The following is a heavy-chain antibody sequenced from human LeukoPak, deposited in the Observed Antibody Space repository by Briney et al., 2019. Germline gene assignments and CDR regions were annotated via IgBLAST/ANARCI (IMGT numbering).Heavy chain of an antibody. CDR2: IIPIFGTA. J-gene: IGHJ5*02. V-gene: IGHV1-69*01. Sequence: ASVKVSCKASGGTFSSYAISWVRQAPGQGLEWMGGIIPIFGTANYAQKFQGRVTITADGSTSTAYMELSSLRSEDTAVYYCASPSDDYDSSGYYFRWFDPWGQGTLVTVSS. CDR3: ASPSDDYDSSGYYFRWFDP. CDR1: GGTFSSYA. D-gene: IGHD3-22*01.